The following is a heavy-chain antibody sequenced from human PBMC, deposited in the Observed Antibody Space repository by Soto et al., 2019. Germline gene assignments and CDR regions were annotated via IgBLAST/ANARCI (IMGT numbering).Heavy chain of an antibody. CDR3: AKVASGSYDWFDT. D-gene: IGHD1-26*01. CDR2: VNPDGSTT. CDR1: KFSFSGYW. Sequence: EVQLVESGGGLVQPGGSLRLSCAASKFSFSGYWMHWVRQAPGKGLMWVSRVNPDGSTTTYADSVKGRFTISRDNAKNTVFLQMNSLRADDTAVYYCAKVASGSYDWFDTWGQGTLVTGSS. V-gene: IGHV3-74*01. J-gene: IGHJ5*02.